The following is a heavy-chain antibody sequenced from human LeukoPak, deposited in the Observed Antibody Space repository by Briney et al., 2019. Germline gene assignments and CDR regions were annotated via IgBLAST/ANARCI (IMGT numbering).Heavy chain of an antibody. Sequence: GASVKVSCKASGYTFSDYYIHWLRQAPGQGPEWMGWVNPNSGGTNYAGNFQGRVTMTRDTSISTAYMELSRLRSDDTAVYYCARASDIVVVVAATSWFDPWGQGTLVTVSS. CDR2: VNPNSGGT. J-gene: IGHJ5*02. CDR3: ARASDIVVVVAATSWFDP. V-gene: IGHV1-2*02. D-gene: IGHD2-15*01. CDR1: GYTFSDYY.